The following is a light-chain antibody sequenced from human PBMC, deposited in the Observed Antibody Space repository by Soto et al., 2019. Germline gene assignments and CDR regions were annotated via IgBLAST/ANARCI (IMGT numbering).Light chain of an antibody. V-gene: IGKV1-5*03. CDR1: QSFSSW. CDR3: QQYNSDPLT. J-gene: IGKJ4*01. Sequence: DIQMTQSPATLSSSVGDRVTLTCRASQSFSSWLAWYQQKPGKAPKLLIYKTSTLESGVPSRFSGSGAGTEFPLTISSLQPDDVAAYYCQQYNSDPLTFGGGTKVEIK. CDR2: KTS.